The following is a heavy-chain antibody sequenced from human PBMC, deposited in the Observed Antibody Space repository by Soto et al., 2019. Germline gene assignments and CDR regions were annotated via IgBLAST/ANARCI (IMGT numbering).Heavy chain of an antibody. CDR1: GGSISISSYF. CDR3: ASGAHEDKAPLGAWGSGRKYYYYGMDV. V-gene: IGHV4-39*01. Sequence: SETLSLTCTVSGGSISISSYFWCWIRQPPGKGLEWIGSIYYSGGTYYNPSLKSRVTISVDTSKNQFSLKLSSVTAADTAVYYCASGAHEDKAPLGAWGSGRKYYYYGMDVWGQGTSVTVSS. J-gene: IGHJ6*02. D-gene: IGHD3-10*01. CDR2: IYYSGGT.